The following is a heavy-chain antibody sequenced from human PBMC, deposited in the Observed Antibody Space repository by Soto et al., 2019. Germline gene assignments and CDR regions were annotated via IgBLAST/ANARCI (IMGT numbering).Heavy chain of an antibody. CDR2: IYYSGST. CDR3: ARRYGGNFDY. V-gene: IGHV4-31*03. Sequence: SETLSLTCTVSGGSISSGNYYWSWIRQHPGKGLEWIGYIYYSGSTYYNPSLKSRVTISVDTSKNQFSLKLSSVTAADTAVYYCARRYGGNFDYWGQGTLVTVSS. D-gene: IGHD2-15*01. J-gene: IGHJ4*02. CDR1: GGSISSGNYY.